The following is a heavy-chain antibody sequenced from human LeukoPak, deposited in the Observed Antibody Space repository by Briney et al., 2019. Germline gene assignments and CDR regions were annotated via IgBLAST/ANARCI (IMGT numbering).Heavy chain of an antibody. Sequence: GASVKVSCKASGYTFTSYYMHWVRQAPGQGLEWRGIINPSGGSTSYAQKSQGRVTMTRDMSTSTVYMELSSLRSEDTAVYYCARVGGYDFWSGYRFWDRLYYMDVWGKGTTVTVSS. CDR1: GYTFTSYY. CDR2: INPSGGST. CDR3: ARVGGYDFWSGYRFWDRLYYMDV. D-gene: IGHD3-3*01. V-gene: IGHV1-46*01. J-gene: IGHJ6*03.